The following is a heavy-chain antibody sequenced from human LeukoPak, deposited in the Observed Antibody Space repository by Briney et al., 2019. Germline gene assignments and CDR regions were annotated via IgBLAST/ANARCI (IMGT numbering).Heavy chain of an antibody. Sequence: PAGGSLRLSCAASGFTFSGFWMSWVRQAPGKGLEWVANIKGDGTEIHYVDSVKGRFTISRENAKNSLYLQMNSLRAEDSGVYYCARDWSDLYGSGRPIDCWGQGTLVTVSS. J-gene: IGHJ4*02. CDR1: GFTFSGFW. CDR3: ARDWSDLYGSGRPIDC. V-gene: IGHV3-7*01. CDR2: IKGDGTEI. D-gene: IGHD3-10*01.